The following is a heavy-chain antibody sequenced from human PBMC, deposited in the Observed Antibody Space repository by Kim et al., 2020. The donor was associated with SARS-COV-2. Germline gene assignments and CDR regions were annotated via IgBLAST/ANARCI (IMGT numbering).Heavy chain of an antibody. CDR1: GFTFSSYA. CDR2: ISGSGGST. J-gene: IGHJ4*02. D-gene: IGHD6-13*01. Sequence: GGSLRLSCAASGFTFSSYAMSWVRQAPGKGLEWVSAISGSGGSTYYADSVKGRFTISRDNSKNTLYLQMNSLRAEDTAVYYCAKDKWAYSSSWAFFDYWGQGTLVTVSS. CDR3: AKDKWAYSSSWAFFDY. V-gene: IGHV3-23*01.